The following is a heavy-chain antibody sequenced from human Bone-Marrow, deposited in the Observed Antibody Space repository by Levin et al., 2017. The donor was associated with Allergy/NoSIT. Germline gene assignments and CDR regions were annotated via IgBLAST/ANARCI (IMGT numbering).Heavy chain of an antibody. Sequence: SETLSLTCAVYGGSFSGYYWSWIRQPPGKGLEWIGEINHSGSTNYNPSLKSRVTISVDTSKNQFSLKLSSVTAADTAVYYCARIVSRYDYIWGSDRYFGGFDYWGQGTLVTVSS. V-gene: IGHV4-34*01. CDR1: GGSFSGYY. CDR2: INHSGST. D-gene: IGHD3-16*02. CDR3: ARIVSRYDYIWGSDRYFGGFDY. J-gene: IGHJ4*02.